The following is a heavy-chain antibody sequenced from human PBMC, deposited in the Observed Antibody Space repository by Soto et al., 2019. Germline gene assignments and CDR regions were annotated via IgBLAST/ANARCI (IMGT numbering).Heavy chain of an antibody. Sequence: QVQLQESGPGLVKPSQTLSLTCTVSGGSISSGGYYWSWIRQHPGKGLEWIGYIYYSGCTYYNPSLKRRVTISVDTSKHPFSLKLSSVTAADTAVYYWARWVGAPSFDYWGQGTLVTVSS. CDR2: IYYSGCT. V-gene: IGHV4-31*03. CDR3: ARWVGAPSFDY. CDR1: GGSISSGGYY. J-gene: IGHJ4*02. D-gene: IGHD1-26*01.